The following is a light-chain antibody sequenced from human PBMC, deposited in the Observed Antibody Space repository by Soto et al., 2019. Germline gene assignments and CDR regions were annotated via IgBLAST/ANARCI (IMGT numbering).Light chain of an antibody. CDR2: GAS. Sequence: EIVMTQSPATLSVSPGERATLSCRASQSFSSNLAWYQQKPGQAPRLLIYGASTRATGIPARFSGSGSGTEVTLTISSLQSEDFAVYYCQQYNNWPPDTFGQGTKLEIK. V-gene: IGKV3-15*01. CDR3: QQYNNWPPDT. CDR1: QSFSSN. J-gene: IGKJ2*01.